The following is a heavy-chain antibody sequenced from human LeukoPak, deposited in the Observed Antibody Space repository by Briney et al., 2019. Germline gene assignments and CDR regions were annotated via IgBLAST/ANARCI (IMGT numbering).Heavy chain of an antibody. CDR2: ISYDGSNK. J-gene: IGHJ5*02. V-gene: IGHV3-30*04. CDR3: TKVEVFRFDP. CDR1: GFAFSSFA. Sequence: GGSLRLSCAASGFAFSSFAMHWVRQAPGKGLEWVALISYDGSNKYYADSVKGRFTISRDNAKNSLYLQMNSLRPEDTALYYCTKVEVFRFDPWGQGTLVTVSS. D-gene: IGHD3-3*01.